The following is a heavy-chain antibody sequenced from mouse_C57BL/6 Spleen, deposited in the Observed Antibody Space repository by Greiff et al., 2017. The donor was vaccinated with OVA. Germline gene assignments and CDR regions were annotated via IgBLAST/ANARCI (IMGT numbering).Heavy chain of an antibody. CDR1: GFTFSDYG. Sequence: EVKVVESGGGLVKPGGSLKLSCAASGFTFSDYGMHWVRQAPEKGLEWVAYISSGSSTIYYADTVKGRFTISRDNAKNTLFLQMTSLRSEDTAMYYCARSDYGSSPLAMDYWGQGTSVTVSS. CDR2: ISSGSSTI. V-gene: IGHV5-17*01. CDR3: ARSDYGSSPLAMDY. D-gene: IGHD1-1*01. J-gene: IGHJ4*01.